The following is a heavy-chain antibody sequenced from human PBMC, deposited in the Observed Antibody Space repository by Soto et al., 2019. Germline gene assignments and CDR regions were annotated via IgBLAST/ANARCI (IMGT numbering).Heavy chain of an antibody. V-gene: IGHV4-38-2*01. Sequence: SETLSLTCAVSGYSISSGYYGGWIRQPPGKGLEWIGSIYHSGSTYYNPSLKSRVTISVDTSKNQFSLKLSSVTAADTAVYYCARAFPSYYYDSRGYSGYFDYWGQGILVIVSS. CDR2: IYHSGST. CDR1: GYSISSGYY. J-gene: IGHJ4*02. D-gene: IGHD3-22*01. CDR3: ARAFPSYYYDSRGYSGYFDY.